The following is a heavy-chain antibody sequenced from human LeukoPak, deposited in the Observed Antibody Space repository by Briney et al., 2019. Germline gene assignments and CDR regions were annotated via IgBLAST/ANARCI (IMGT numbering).Heavy chain of an antibody. CDR1: GRSFVGGY. CDR3: ARGDSSGHPAFDY. D-gene: IGHD3-22*01. J-gene: IGHJ4*02. V-gene: IGHV4-34*01. CDR2: GYRTGGT. Sequence: SETLSLTCAVYGRSFVGGYWSWIRQPPGMGLGWIGEGYRTGGTNYNPSLKSRVTISVDTSKNQFSLKLTSVTAADTAVYYCARGDSSGHPAFDYWGQGTLVTVSS.